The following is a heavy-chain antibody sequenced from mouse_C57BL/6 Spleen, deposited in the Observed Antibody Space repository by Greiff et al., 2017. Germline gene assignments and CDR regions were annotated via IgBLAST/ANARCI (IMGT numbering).Heavy chain of an antibody. V-gene: IGHV1-82*01. CDR2: IYPGDGDT. J-gene: IGHJ2*01. CDR1: GYAFSSSW. CDR3: AREGGRENFDY. Sequence: VQLQQSGPELVKPGASVKISCKASGYAFSSSWMNWVKQRPGKGLEWIGRIYPGDGDTTYNGKFKGKATLTADKSSSTAYMQLSSLTSEDSAVYFCAREGGRENFDYWGQGTTLTVSS.